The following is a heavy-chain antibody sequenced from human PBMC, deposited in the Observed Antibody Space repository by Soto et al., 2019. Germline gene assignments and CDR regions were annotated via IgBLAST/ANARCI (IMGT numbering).Heavy chain of an antibody. J-gene: IGHJ1*01. Sequence: GGSLRLSCVASGFTFTNTWMSWVRQATGKGLEWVGRIKSKTDDGTTNYAAPVKGRFTISRDDSKNTLYLEVNSLKTEDTAVYYCTTARVTYGAECLQQDGPGNLVSVSS. D-gene: IGHD4-17*01. CDR2: IKSKTDDGTT. V-gene: IGHV3-15*01. CDR1: GFTFTNTW. CDR3: TTARVTYGAECLQQ.